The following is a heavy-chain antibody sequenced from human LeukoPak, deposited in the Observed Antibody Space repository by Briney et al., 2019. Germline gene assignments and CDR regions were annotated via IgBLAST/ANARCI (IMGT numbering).Heavy chain of an antibody. CDR1: GGTFSSYT. J-gene: IGHJ6*03. CDR3: ARCRPPDYYYMDV. Sequence: ASVKISCKASGGTFSSYTISWVRQAPGQGLEWMGRIIPIFGTANYAQKFQGRVTITTDESTSTAYMELSSLRSEDTAVYYCARCRPPDYYYMDVWGKGTTVTVSS. V-gene: IGHV1-69*05. D-gene: IGHD1-14*01. CDR2: IIPIFGTA.